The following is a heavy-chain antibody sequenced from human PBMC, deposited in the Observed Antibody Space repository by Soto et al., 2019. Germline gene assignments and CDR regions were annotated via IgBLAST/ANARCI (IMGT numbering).Heavy chain of an antibody. CDR3: ARDAESSGWYSTTLFDY. CDR1: GFTFSSYS. Sequence: GGSLRLSCAASGFTFSSYSMNWVRQAPGKGLEWVSYISSSSSTIYYADSVKGRFTISRDNAKNSLYLQMNSLRAEDTAVYYCARDAESSGWYSTTLFDYWGQGTLVTVSS. J-gene: IGHJ4*02. V-gene: IGHV3-48*04. CDR2: ISSSSSTI. D-gene: IGHD6-19*01.